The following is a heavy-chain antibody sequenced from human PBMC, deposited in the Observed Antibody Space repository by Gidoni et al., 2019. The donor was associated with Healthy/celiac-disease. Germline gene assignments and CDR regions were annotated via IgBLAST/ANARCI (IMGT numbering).Heavy chain of an antibody. Sequence: QVQLVQSGAEVKKPGSSVKVSCKASGGTFSSYAISWVRQAPGQGLEWMGGIIPIFGTANYAQKFQGRVTITADESTSTAYMELSSLRSEDTAVYYCARDPHRATGRNPFYYYYYGMDVWGQGTTVTVSS. CDR2: IIPIFGTA. CDR1: GGTFSSYA. V-gene: IGHV1-69*01. CDR3: ARDPHRATGRNPFYYYYYGMDV. J-gene: IGHJ6*02.